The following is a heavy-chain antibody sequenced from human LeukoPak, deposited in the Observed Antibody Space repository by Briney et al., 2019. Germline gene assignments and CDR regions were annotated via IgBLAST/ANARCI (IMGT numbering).Heavy chain of an antibody. Sequence: QSGGSLRLSCAASGFTFSSYAMSWVRQAPGKGLEWVSAISGSGGSTYYADSVKGRFTISRDNSKNTLYLQMNSLRAEDTAVYYCAKGFYYYDSSGPDYWGQGTLVTVSS. V-gene: IGHV3-23*01. CDR3: AKGFYYYDSSGPDY. D-gene: IGHD3-22*01. J-gene: IGHJ4*02. CDR1: GFTFSSYA. CDR2: ISGSGGST.